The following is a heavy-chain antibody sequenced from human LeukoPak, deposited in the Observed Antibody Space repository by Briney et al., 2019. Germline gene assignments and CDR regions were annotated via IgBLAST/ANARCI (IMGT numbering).Heavy chain of an antibody. Sequence: GGSLRLSCAASGFTVSSNYMSWVRQAPGKGLEWVSVIYSAGSTYYADSVKGRFTISRDNSKNTLYLQMNSLRVEDTAVYYCARDYSWDAFDIWGKGTMVTVSS. D-gene: IGHD2-15*01. J-gene: IGHJ3*02. CDR1: GFTVSSNY. V-gene: IGHV3-66*01. CDR2: IYSAGST. CDR3: ARDYSWDAFDI.